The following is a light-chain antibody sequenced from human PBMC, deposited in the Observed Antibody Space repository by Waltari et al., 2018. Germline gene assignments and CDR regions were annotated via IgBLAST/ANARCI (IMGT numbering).Light chain of an antibody. CDR1: QSISLY. CDR2: KAS. CDR3: QQYDINPIT. V-gene: IGKV1-5*03. Sequence: DLQMTQSPSTLSASVGDRVTITCRASQSISLYLAWYQQKPGKAPKLLIHKASTLESGVPSRFSGSASGTEFTLTITSLQPDDFATYYCQQYDINPITFGQGTRLEIK. J-gene: IGKJ5*01.